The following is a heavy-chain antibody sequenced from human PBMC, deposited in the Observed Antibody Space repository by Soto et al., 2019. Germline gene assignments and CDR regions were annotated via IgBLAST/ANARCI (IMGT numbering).Heavy chain of an antibody. D-gene: IGHD6-6*01. J-gene: IGHJ4*02. CDR2: IYDSGST. CDR3: ARDSGSSAYFDY. V-gene: IGHV4-61*01. Sequence: SETLSLTCTVSGGSVSSGSYYWSWIRQPPGKGLEWIGYIYDSGSTNYNPSLKSRVTISVDTSKNQFSLKLSSVTAADTAVYYCARDSGSSAYFDYWGQGTLVTVSS. CDR1: GGSVSSGSYY.